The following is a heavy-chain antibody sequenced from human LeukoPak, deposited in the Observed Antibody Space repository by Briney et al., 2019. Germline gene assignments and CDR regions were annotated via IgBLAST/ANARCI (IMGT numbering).Heavy chain of an antibody. CDR1: GFTFSSYA. CDR3: AKGGVRGVTISI. D-gene: IGHD3-10*01. J-gene: IGHJ4*02. CDR2: ISGSGGST. Sequence: AGGSLRLSCAASGFTFSSYAMSWVRQAPGKGLEWVSAISGSGGSTYYADSVKGRFTISRDNSKNTLYPRMNSLRAEDTAVYYCAKGGVRGVTISIWGQGTLVTVSS. V-gene: IGHV3-23*01.